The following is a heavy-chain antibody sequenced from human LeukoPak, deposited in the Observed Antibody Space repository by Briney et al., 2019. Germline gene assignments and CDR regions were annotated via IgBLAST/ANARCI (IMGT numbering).Heavy chain of an antibody. V-gene: IGHV3-9*03. D-gene: IGHD1-20*01. CDR1: GFTFDDFA. CDR2: ISWNSGSI. Sequence: GRSLRLSCAASGFTFDDFAMHWVRQAPGKGLEWVSSISWNSGSIGYVDSVKGRFTISRDSAKNSLYLQMNSLRAEDMALYYCAKGSGYSWKSYFDYWGQGTLVTVSS. CDR3: AKGSGYSWKSYFDY. J-gene: IGHJ4*02.